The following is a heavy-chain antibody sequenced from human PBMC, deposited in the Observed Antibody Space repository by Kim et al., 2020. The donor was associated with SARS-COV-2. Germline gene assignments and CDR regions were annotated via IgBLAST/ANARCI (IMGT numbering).Heavy chain of an antibody. CDR1: GFTFSSYA. Sequence: GGSLRLSCAASGFTFSSYAMHWVRQAPGKGLEWVAVISYDGSNKYYADSVKGRFTISRDNSKNTLYLQMNSLRAEDTAVYYCARDFTVVTRRYYYYYGM. CDR2: ISYDGSNK. V-gene: IGHV3-30*04. J-gene: IGHJ6*01. CDR3: ARDFTVVTRRYYYYYGM. D-gene: IGHD2-21*02.